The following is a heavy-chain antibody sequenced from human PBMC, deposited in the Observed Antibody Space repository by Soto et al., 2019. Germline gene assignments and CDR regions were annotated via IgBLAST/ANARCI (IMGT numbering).Heavy chain of an antibody. J-gene: IGHJ6*03. CDR1: GYTFTSCY. CDR3: ARAGNAYYHYYMDV. V-gene: IGHV1-46*03. Sequence: QVQLVQSGAEVKKPGASVKVSCKASGYTFTSCYMHWVRQAPGQGLEWVGIINPTDGSATYGQRFRGRVTMTRDTSTSTVYVELSSLRSDDTAVYFCARAGNAYYHYYMDVWGKGITVTVSS. D-gene: IGHD1-1*01. CDR2: INPTDGSA.